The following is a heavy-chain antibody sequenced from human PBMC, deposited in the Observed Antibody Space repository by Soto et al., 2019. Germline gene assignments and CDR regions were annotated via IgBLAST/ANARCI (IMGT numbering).Heavy chain of an antibody. CDR1: GGSISSGGYY. Sequence: SETLSLTCTVSGGSISSGGYYWSWIRQHPGKGLEWIGYIYYSGSTYYNPSLKSRVTISVDTSKNQFSLKLSSVTAADTAVYYCARGWVYAINWFDPWGQGTLVTVSS. D-gene: IGHD2-8*01. J-gene: IGHJ5*02. V-gene: IGHV4-31*03. CDR2: IYYSGST. CDR3: ARGWVYAINWFDP.